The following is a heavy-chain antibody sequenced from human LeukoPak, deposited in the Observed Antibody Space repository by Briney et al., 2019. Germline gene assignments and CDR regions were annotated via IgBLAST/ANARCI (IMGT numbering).Heavy chain of an antibody. Sequence: GGSLRLSCAASGFNFSNYAMSWVRQAPGQGLEWVSATSGSGGNTYYADSVKGRFTISRDNSKNTLYLQMNSLRAADTAVYYCAKAGGGSYFPYWGQGTLVTVSS. V-gene: IGHV3-23*01. D-gene: IGHD1-26*01. CDR2: TSGSGGNT. CDR3: AKAGGGSYFPY. J-gene: IGHJ4*02. CDR1: GFNFSNYA.